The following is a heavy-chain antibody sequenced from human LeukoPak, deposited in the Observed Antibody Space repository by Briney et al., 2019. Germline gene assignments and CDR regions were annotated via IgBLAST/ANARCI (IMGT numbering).Heavy chain of an antibody. J-gene: IGHJ4*02. CDR1: GFTFSSYS. CDR3: ARVKYYYDSSGYYEYYFDY. V-gene: IGHV3-21*04. D-gene: IGHD3-22*01. CDR2: ISSSSSYI. Sequence: GGSLRLSCAASGFTFSSYSMNWVRQAPGKGLEWVSSISSSSSYIYYADSVKGRFTISRDNAKNSLYLQMNSLRAEDTAVYFCARVKYYYDSSGYYEYYFDYWGQGTLVTVSS.